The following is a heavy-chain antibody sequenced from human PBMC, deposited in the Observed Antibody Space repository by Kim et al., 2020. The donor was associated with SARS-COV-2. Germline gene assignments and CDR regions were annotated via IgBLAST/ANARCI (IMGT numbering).Heavy chain of an antibody. CDR3: ARHFLYDSEQAGTYNWFDP. CDR1: GGSISSSSYY. D-gene: IGHD2-8*01. Sequence: SETLSLTCTVSGGSISSSSYYWGWIRQPPGKGLEWIGSIYYSGSTYYNPSLKSRVTISVDTSKNQFSLKLSSVTAADTAVYYCARHFLYDSEQAGTYNWFDPWGQGTLVTVSS. V-gene: IGHV4-39*01. CDR2: IYYSGST. J-gene: IGHJ5*02.